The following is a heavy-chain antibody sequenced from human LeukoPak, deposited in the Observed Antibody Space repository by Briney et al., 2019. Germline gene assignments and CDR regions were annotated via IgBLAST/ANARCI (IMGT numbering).Heavy chain of an antibody. CDR1: GGSISSGGYY. Sequence: SETLSLTCTVSGGSISSGGYYWSCIRQHPGKGLEWIGCIYYSGSTYYNPSLKSRMTISVDTSKNQFSLNLSSVTAADTAVYYCARGKDLWGGYRGLDYWGQGTLVTVSS. CDR2: IYYSGST. V-gene: IGHV4-31*03. J-gene: IGHJ4*02. D-gene: IGHD3-16*02. CDR3: ARGKDLWGGYRGLDY.